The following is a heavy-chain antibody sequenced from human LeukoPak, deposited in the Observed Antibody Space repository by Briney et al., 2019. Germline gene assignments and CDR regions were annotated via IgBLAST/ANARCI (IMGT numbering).Heavy chain of an antibody. CDR2: IWYDGSKK. CDR3: TTHSNYAYYYGMDV. D-gene: IGHD4-11*01. Sequence: PGGSLRLSCAASGFTFSSYGMHWVRQAPGKGLEWVAVIWYDGSKKYYGDSVKGRFTISRDNSKNTLYLQMNSLKTEDTAVYYCTTHSNYAYYYGMDVWGQGTTVTVSS. CDR1: GFTFSSYG. V-gene: IGHV3-33*01. J-gene: IGHJ6*02.